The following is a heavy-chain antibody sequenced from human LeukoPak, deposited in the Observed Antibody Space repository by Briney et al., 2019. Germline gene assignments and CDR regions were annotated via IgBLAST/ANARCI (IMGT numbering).Heavy chain of an antibody. CDR2: IYYSGST. CDR1: GGSITSSNSY. J-gene: IGHJ5*02. D-gene: IGHD3-3*02. Sequence: SETLSLTCIVSGGSITSSNSYWGWIRQPPGKGLEWIGTIYYSGSTYYNPSLKSRVTISVDTSKNQFSLKLSSVTAADTAVYYCARVLISGWPTRGVGFDPWGQGTLVTVSS. CDR3: ARVLISGWPTRGVGFDP. V-gene: IGHV4-39*07.